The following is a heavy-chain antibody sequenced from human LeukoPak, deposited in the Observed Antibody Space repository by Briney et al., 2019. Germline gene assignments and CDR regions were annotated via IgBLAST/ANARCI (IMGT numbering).Heavy chain of an antibody. V-gene: IGHV1-24*01. CDR3: ATLSYSGGGLDY. J-gene: IGHJ4*02. D-gene: IGHD6-19*01. Sequence: ASVNVSCKVSGYTLTELSMHWVRPAPGKGLEWMGGFDPEDGETIYARKFQGRVTMTEDTSTDTADMELSSLRSEDTAVYYCATLSYSGGGLDYWGQGTLVTVSS. CDR1: GYTLTELS. CDR2: FDPEDGET.